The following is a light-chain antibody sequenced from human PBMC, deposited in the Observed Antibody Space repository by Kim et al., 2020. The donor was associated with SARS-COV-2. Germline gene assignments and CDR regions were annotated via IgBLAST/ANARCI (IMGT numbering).Light chain of an antibody. V-gene: IGKV3-20*01. J-gene: IGKJ1*01. CDR1: QSVSSSY. Sequence: TLSLAQGERATLSGRASQSVSSSYLAWYQQKPGQAPRLLIYGASSRATGIPDRFSGSGSGTDFTLTISRLEPEDFAVYYCQQYRTFGQGTKVDIK. CDR2: GAS. CDR3: QQYRT.